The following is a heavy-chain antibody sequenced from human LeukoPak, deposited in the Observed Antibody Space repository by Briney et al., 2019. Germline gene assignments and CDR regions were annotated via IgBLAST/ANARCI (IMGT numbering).Heavy chain of an antibody. Sequence: GRSLRLSCAASGFSFSAYGMRWVRQAPGKGLEWVAVISYDGSDQYYADSVKGRFTVSRDNSKNTLYLQMNSLRVEDTAVYYCAKLGCSSTRCYINYWGQGTLVTVSS. V-gene: IGHV3-30*18. CDR3: AKLGCSSTRCYINY. J-gene: IGHJ4*02. D-gene: IGHD2-2*01. CDR1: GFSFSAYG. CDR2: ISYDGSDQ.